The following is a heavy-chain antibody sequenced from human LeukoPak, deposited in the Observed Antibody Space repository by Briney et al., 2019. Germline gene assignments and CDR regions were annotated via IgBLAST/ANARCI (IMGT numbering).Heavy chain of an antibody. Sequence: GGSLRLSCAASGFTFSTYTLHWVRQAPGKGLEWVAVVSSDENSKYYADSVKGRFTISRDNSKNTLYLQMDTLRAEDTAVYYCAKDPGTTWDYWGQGTLVTVSS. CDR1: GFTFSTYT. CDR3: AKDPGTTWDY. D-gene: IGHD1-7*01. V-gene: IGHV3-30-3*01. J-gene: IGHJ4*02. CDR2: VSSDENSK.